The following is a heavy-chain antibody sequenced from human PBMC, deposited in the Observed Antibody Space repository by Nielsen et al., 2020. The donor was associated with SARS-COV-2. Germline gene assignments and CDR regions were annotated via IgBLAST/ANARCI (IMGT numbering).Heavy chain of an antibody. Sequence: SETLSLTCTVSGGSISSYYWSWIRQPPGKGLEWIGYIYYSGSTNYNPSLKSRVTISVDTSKNQFSLKLSSVTAADTAVYYYARHIGYCSGGSCYPFDYWGQGTLVTVSS. CDR1: GGSISSYY. V-gene: IGHV4-59*08. J-gene: IGHJ4*02. CDR3: ARHIGYCSGGSCYPFDY. CDR2: IYYSGST. D-gene: IGHD2-15*01.